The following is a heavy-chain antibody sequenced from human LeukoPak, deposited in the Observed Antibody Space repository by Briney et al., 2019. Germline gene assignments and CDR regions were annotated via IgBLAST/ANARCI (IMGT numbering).Heavy chain of an antibody. CDR1: GFTFDDYA. CDR2: ISWNSGSI. V-gene: IGHV3-9*01. J-gene: IGHJ6*03. CDR3: ARVLRLERPYYYYYMDV. Sequence: QSGGSLRLSCAASGFTFDDYAMHWVRQAPGKGLEWVSGISWNSGSIGYADSVKGRFTISRDNAKNSLYLQMNSLRAEDTALYHCARVLRLERPYYYYYMDVWGKGTTVTISS. D-gene: IGHD1-1*01.